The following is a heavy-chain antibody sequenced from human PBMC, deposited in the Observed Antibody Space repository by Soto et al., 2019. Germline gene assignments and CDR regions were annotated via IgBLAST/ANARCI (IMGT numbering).Heavy chain of an antibody. Sequence: QMQLVQSGPEVKKPGTSVKVSCKASGFTFTSSAVQWVRQARGQRLEWIGWIVVGSGNTNYAQKFQERVTITRDMSPSTAYTELSSLRSEDTAVYYCAAEPGYSYGPKENNYYYGMDVWGQGTTVTVSS. V-gene: IGHV1-58*01. D-gene: IGHD5-18*01. CDR1: GFTFTSSA. CDR3: AAEPGYSYGPKENNYYYGMDV. J-gene: IGHJ6*02. CDR2: IVVGSGNT.